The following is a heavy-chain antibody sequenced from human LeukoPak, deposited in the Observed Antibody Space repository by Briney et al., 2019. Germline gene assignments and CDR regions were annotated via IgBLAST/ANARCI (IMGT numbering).Heavy chain of an antibody. CDR3: ARMRGRNIVVVPAAIDY. D-gene: IGHD2-2*01. Sequence: GGSLRLSCAASGFTFSSYWMSWVRQAPGKGLEWVANIKQDGSEKYYVDSVKGRFTISRDNAKNSLYLQMNSLRAEDTAVYYCARMRGRNIVVVPAAIDYWGQGTLVTVSS. CDR1: GFTFSSYW. V-gene: IGHV3-7*01. J-gene: IGHJ4*02. CDR2: IKQDGSEK.